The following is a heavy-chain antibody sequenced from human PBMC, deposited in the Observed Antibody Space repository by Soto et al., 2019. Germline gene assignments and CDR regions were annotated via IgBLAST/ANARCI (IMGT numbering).Heavy chain of an antibody. D-gene: IGHD3-22*01. V-gene: IGHV4-61*01. Sequence: NPSETLSLTCTVSGGSVSSGSYYWSWIRQPPGKGLEWIGYTYYSGSTNYNPSLKSRVTISVDTSKNQFSLKLSSVTAADTAVYYCARVRLDYYDSSGYPVFDYWGQGTLVTVSS. CDR1: GGSVSSGSYY. J-gene: IGHJ4*02. CDR3: ARVRLDYYDSSGYPVFDY. CDR2: TYYSGST.